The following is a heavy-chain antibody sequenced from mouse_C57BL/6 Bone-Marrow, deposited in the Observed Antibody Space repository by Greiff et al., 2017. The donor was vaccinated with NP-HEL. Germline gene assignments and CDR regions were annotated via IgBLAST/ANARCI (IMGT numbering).Heavy chain of an antibody. J-gene: IGHJ2*01. CDR2: INPNYGTT. Sequence: VQLKESGPELVKPGASVKISCKASGYSFTDYNMNWVKQSNGKSLEWIGVINPNYGTTSYNQKFKGKATLTVDQSSSTAYMQRNSLTSEDSAVYYCARGALCYNSLFDYWCQGTTLTVSS. D-gene: IGHD1-1*02. V-gene: IGHV1-39*01. CDR1: GYSFTDYN. CDR3: ARGALCYNSLFDY.